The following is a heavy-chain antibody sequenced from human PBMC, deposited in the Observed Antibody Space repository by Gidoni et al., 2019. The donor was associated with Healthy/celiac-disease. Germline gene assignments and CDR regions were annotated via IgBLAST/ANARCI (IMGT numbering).Heavy chain of an antibody. V-gene: IGHV3-7*01. CDR2: IKQDGSEK. D-gene: IGHD3-22*01. CDR1: GFIASSCL. Sequence: EVQLVASGGGLVQPGWALRLSCAASGFIASSCLMSWVRQAPGKGLEWVANIKQDGSEKDYVDAVKGRFTMSRDNAKNSLYLQMNSLRAEDTSVYYCARESEMASSGYYPNWFDHWGQGTLVTVSS. J-gene: IGHJ5*02. CDR3: ARESEMASSGYYPNWFDH.